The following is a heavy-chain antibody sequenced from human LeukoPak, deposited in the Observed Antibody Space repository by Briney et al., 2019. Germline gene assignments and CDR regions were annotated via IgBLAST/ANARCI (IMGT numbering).Heavy chain of an antibody. J-gene: IGHJ3*02. V-gene: IGHV4-39*02. CDR3: AREVDAFDI. Sequence: SETLSLTCTVSGGSISSPNCYWGWIRQPPGKGLEWIGNIYYSGTTNYSPSLKNRVTISLDTSKNHFSLRLSSVTAADTAVYYCAREVDAFDIWGQGTMVTVSS. CDR2: IYYSGTT. CDR1: GGSISSPNCY.